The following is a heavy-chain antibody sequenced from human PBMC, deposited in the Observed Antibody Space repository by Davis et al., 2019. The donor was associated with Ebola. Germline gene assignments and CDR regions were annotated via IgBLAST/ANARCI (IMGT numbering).Heavy chain of an antibody. CDR2: INPSGGST. CDR1: GYTFTSYY. V-gene: IGHV1-46*01. D-gene: IGHD2-2*01. J-gene: IGHJ4*02. Sequence: ASVKVSCKASGYTFTSYYMHWVRQAPGQGLEWMGIINPSGGSTSYAQKFQGRVTMTRDTSTSTVYMELSSLRSEDTAVYYCARECSSTSCYVTAFDYWGQGTLVTVSS. CDR3: ARECSSTSCYVTAFDY.